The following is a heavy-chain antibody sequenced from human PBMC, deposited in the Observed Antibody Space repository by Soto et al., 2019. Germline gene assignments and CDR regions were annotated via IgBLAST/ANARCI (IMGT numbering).Heavy chain of an antibody. CDR2: ISTYNGDT. CDR3: ARGYCNSPSCSGRDWFDP. D-gene: IGHD2-2*01. CDR1: GYTFTTYG. J-gene: IGHJ5*02. Sequence: QVQLVQSGAEVKKPGASVKVSCKASGYTFTTYGINWVRQAPGQGLEWMGWISTYNGDTKYAQKLQGRVTMTTDTSTSTANMELRSLIFDDTAVYYCARGYCNSPSCSGRDWFDPWGQGTLVTVSP. V-gene: IGHV1-18*01.